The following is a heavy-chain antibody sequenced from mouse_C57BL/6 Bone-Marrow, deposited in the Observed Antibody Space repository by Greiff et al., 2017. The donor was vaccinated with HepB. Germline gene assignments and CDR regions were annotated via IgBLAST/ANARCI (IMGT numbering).Heavy chain of an antibody. CDR3: ARWDYYGSSLY. J-gene: IGHJ2*01. CDR2: IYPGDGDT. CDR1: GYAFSSSW. V-gene: IGHV1-82*01. D-gene: IGHD1-1*01. Sequence: QVQLQQSGPELVKPGASVKISCKASGYAFSSSWMNWVKQRPGKGLEWIGRIYPGDGDTNYNGKFKGKATLTADKSSSTAYMQLSSLTSEDSAVYFCARWDYYGSSLYWGQGTTLTVSS.